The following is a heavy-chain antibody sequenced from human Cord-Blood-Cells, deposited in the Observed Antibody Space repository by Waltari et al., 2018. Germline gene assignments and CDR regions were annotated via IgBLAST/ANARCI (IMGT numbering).Heavy chain of an antibody. D-gene: IGHD2-21*02. Sequence: QVQLVESGGGVVQPGRSLRLSCAASGFPFSSYGMHWVRQAPGKGLGLVAVISYDGSNKDYADSVKGRVTISRDKSKNTLYLQMNILRAEDTVVYYCAANYGGNSGDAFDVWGQGTMVTVSS. CDR1: GFPFSSYG. J-gene: IGHJ3*01. V-gene: IGHV3-30*03. CDR3: AANYGGNSGDAFDV. CDR2: ISYDGSNK.